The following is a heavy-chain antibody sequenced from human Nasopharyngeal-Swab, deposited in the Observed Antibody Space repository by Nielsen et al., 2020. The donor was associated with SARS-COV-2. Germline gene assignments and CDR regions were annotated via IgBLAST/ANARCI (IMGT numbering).Heavy chain of an antibody. D-gene: IGHD2-21*02. J-gene: IGHJ3*01. CDR3: AKDDFCPACAFDV. CDR2: VSNNDGSLT. CDR1: GFDFWKYA. V-gene: IGHV3-23*01. Sequence: GESLKISCAASGFDFWKYAMSWVRQAPGKGLEWVSTVSNNDGSLTFYADSVKGRFTISRDTSMNTVSLQMNSLRAEDTAVYYCAKDDFCPACAFDVWGQGTIVTVSS.